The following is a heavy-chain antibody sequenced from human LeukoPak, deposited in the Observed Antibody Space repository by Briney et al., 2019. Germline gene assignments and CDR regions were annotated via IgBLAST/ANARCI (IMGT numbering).Heavy chain of an antibody. Sequence: ASVKVSCKAPGYTFTGYYMHWVRQAPGQGLEWMGRINPNSGGTNYAQKFQGRVTMTRDTSISTAYMELSRLRSDDTAVYYCARDEGIYYGSANKEWGQGTLVTVSS. D-gene: IGHD3-10*01. CDR3: ARDEGIYYGSANKE. CDR2: INPNSGGT. J-gene: IGHJ4*02. CDR1: GYTFTGYY. V-gene: IGHV1-2*06.